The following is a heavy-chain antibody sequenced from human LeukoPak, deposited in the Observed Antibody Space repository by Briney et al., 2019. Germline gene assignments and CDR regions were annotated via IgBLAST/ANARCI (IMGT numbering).Heavy chain of an antibody. Sequence: PGRSLRLSCAASGFTFSSYGMHWVRQAPGKGLEWVAVIWYDGSNKYYADSVKGRFTISRDNSKNTLYLQMNSLRAEDTAVYYCARIVAAGVKGIWYFDYWGQGTLVTVSS. J-gene: IGHJ4*02. CDR2: IWYDGSNK. CDR3: ARIVAAGVKGIWYFDY. V-gene: IGHV3-33*01. CDR1: GFTFSSYG. D-gene: IGHD6-13*01.